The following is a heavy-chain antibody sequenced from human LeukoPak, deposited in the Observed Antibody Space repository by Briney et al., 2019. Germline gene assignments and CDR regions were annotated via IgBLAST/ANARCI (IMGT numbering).Heavy chain of an antibody. V-gene: IGHV3-30*04. CDR2: ISYDGSNK. CDR1: GFTFSSYA. CDR3: AKDILGGSGSATPYYFDY. Sequence: PGRSLRLSCAASGFTFSSYAMHWVRQAPGKGLEWVAVISYDGSNKKYGDSVKGRFTISRDNSKNTLDLQMNSLRAEDMALYYCAKDILGGSGSATPYYFDYWGQGTLVTVSS. D-gene: IGHD3-16*01. J-gene: IGHJ4*02.